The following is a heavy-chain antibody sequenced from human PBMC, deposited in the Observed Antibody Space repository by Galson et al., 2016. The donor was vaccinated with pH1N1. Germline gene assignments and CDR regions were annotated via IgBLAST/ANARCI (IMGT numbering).Heavy chain of an antibody. D-gene: IGHD4-17*01. CDR2: IYWNDDK. J-gene: IGHJ4*02. CDR1: GFSLSTSGVG. V-gene: IGHV2-5*01. CDR3: AHSGYGDYVGGLHY. Sequence: PALVKPTQTLTLTCTFSGFSLSTSGVGVGWIRQPPGKALEWLALIYWNDDKRYSPSLKSRLTITKDTSTNQVVLTMTNMDPVDTATYYCAHSGYGDYVGGLHYWGQGTLVTVSS.